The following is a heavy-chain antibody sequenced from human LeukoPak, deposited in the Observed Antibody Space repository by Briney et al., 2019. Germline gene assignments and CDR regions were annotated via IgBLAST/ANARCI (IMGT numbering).Heavy chain of an antibody. V-gene: IGHV1-2*02. CDR2: INPNSGGT. J-gene: IGHJ6*02. D-gene: IGHD2-21*01. CDR1: GYTFTGYY. Sequence: RASVKVSCKASGYTFTGYYMHWVRQAPGQGLEWMGWINPNSGGTNYAQKFQGRVTMTRDTSISTAYLQWSSLKASDTAMYYCARRLVAPRASGGMDVWGQGTTVTVSS. CDR3: ARRLVAPRASGGMDV.